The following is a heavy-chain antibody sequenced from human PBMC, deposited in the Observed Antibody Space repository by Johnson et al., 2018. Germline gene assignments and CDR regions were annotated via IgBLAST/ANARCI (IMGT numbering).Heavy chain of an antibody. CDR1: GDSISGNY. CDR2: IYYRRSS. V-gene: IGHV4-59*01. CDR3: ARVFSYDSKPSDAFDI. J-gene: IGHJ3*02. D-gene: IGHD2-8*01. Sequence: QVQLQESGPGLVKPSETLSLTCTVSGDSISGNYWTWIRQPPGKGLEWIGYIYYRRSSNYNLSLKSRVTISVDTSKNQLSLTLSSVIASDTAVYYCARVFSYDSKPSDAFDIWCQGTMVTVSS.